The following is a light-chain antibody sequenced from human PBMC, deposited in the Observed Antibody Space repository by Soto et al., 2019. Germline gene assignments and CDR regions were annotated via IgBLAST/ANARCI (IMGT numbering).Light chain of an antibody. Sequence: QSALTQPAYVSGSPGQSITISCTGTSSDVGGYNYVSWYQQHPGKAPKLMIYEVSNRPSGVSNRFSGSKSGNTASLTISGLQAEDEADYYCSSYTSSSTLLYVFGTGTKLTVL. CDR3: SSYTSSSTLLYV. J-gene: IGLJ1*01. CDR2: EVS. V-gene: IGLV2-14*01. CDR1: SSDVGGYNY.